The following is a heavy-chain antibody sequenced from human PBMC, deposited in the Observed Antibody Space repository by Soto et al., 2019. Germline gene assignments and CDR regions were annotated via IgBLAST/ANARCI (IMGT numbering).Heavy chain of an antibody. D-gene: IGHD1-26*01. Sequence: QVQLVESGGGVVQPGRSLRLSCAVSGFTLSSHAMHWVRPAPGKGLEWVALILSDGSNKYYADSVKCRFTTSRDNSKNTMYLQMNSLSVEDTAVYYCARDDEGGSECDLGYWGQGALVTVSS. J-gene: IGHJ4*02. CDR2: ILSDGSNK. CDR1: GFTLSSHA. V-gene: IGHV3-30-3*01. CDR3: ARDDEGGSECDLGY.